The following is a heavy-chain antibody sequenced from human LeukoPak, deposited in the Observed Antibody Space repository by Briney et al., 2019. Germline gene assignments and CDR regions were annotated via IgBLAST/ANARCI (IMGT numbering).Heavy chain of an antibody. CDR3: ARDYYDSSGYPEVGY. D-gene: IGHD3-22*01. CDR1: GYTFTSYG. Sequence: ASVKVSCKASGYTFTSYGTSWVRQAPGQGLEWMGWISAYNGNTNYAQKLQGRVTMTTDTSTSTAYMELRSLRSDDTAVYYCARDYYDSSGYPEVGYWGQGTLVTVSS. V-gene: IGHV1-18*01. J-gene: IGHJ4*02. CDR2: ISAYNGNT.